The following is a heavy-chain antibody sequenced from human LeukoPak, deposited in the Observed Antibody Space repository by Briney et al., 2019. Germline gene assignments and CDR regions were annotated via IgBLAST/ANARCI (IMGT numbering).Heavy chain of an antibody. CDR1: RGSISSYY. D-gene: IGHD3-10*01. V-gene: IGHV4-59*12. CDR3: ARGGVAPSGGPFFDY. CDR2: MYHDGDT. Sequence: NPSETLSLTCIVSRGSISSYYWSWIRQPPGKGLEWIGYMYHDGDTYYNPSLKGRVTISVDRSKNQFSLKVSSVTAADTAVYYCARGGVAPSGGPFFDYWGQGTLVTVSS. J-gene: IGHJ4*02.